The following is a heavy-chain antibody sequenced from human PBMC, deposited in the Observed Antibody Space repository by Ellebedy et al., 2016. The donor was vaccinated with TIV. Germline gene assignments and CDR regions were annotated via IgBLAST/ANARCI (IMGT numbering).Heavy chain of an antibody. V-gene: IGHV3-23*01. D-gene: IGHD1-26*01. CDR1: GFTFSHYG. CDR3: ATQMWDSNY. Sequence: PGGSLRLSCAASGFTFSHYGMSWVRQAPGKGLEWVSAISTTGNTHYAESVRGRFTISSDNSKNTLYMQMNSLRVEDTATYYCATQMWDSNYWGQGTVVTVSS. J-gene: IGHJ4*02. CDR2: ISTTGNT.